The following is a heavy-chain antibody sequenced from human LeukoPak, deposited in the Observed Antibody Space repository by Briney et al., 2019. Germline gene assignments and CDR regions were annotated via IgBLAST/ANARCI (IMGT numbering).Heavy chain of an antibody. CDR1: GYTLTELS. J-gene: IGHJ4*02. CDR2: FDPEDGET. Sequence: ASVKVSCKVSGYTLTELSMHWVRQAPGKGLERMGGFDPEDGETIYAQKFQGRVTMTEDTSTDTAYMELSSLRSEDTAVYYCATDIAGERLDCSSTSCYVVDYWGQGTLVTVSS. V-gene: IGHV1-24*01. D-gene: IGHD2-2*01. CDR3: ATDIAGERLDCSSTSCYVVDY.